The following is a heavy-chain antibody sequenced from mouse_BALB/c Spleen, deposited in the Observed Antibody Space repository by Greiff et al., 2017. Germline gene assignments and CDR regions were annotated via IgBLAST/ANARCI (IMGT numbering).Heavy chain of an antibody. Sequence: VKLMESGAELVRPGASVTLSCKASGYTFTDYEMHWVKQTPVHGLEWIGAIDPETGGTAYNQKFKGKATLTADKSSSTAYMQLSSPTSEDSAVYYCASEGTGAYWGQGTLVTVSA. CDR3: ASEGTGAY. V-gene: IGHV1-15*01. J-gene: IGHJ3*01. D-gene: IGHD3-3*01. CDR1: GYTFTDYE. CDR2: IDPETGGT.